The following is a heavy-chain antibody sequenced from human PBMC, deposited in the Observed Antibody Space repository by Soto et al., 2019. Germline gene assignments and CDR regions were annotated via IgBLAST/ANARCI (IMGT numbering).Heavy chain of an antibody. CDR1: GGSISSSSYY. CDR3: ARHLSPFSGRRPEDFDY. J-gene: IGHJ4*02. CDR2: IYYSGST. D-gene: IGHD1-26*01. V-gene: IGHV4-39*01. Sequence: QLQLQESGPGLVKPSETLSLTCTVSGGSISSSSYYWGWIRQPPGKGLEWIGSIYYSGSTYYNPSLRSRCTIPVDTPKNHFSLKLSSVTAANTAVYYCARHLSPFSGRRPEDFDYGGQGTLVTVSS.